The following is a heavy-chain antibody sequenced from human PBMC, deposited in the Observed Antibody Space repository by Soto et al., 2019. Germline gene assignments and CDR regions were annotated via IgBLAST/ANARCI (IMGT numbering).Heavy chain of an antibody. V-gene: IGHV1-8*01. CDR3: ARGLPFGSGSYYWFDP. CDR2: MNPNSGNT. Sequence: QVQLVQSGAEVKKPGASVKVSCKASGYTFTSYDINWVRQATGQGLEWMGWMNPNSGNTGYAQKFQGRVTMTRNTSISTADMELSSLRSEDTAVYYCARGLPFGSGSYYWFDPWGQGTLVTVSS. CDR1: GYTFTSYD. D-gene: IGHD3-10*01. J-gene: IGHJ5*02.